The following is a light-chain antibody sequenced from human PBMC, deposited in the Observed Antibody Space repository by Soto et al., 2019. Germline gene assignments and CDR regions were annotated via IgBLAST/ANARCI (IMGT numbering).Light chain of an antibody. Sequence: DIQMTQSPSSLSASVGDRVTITCRASQGISNYLAWYQQKPGKVPKLLIYAASTLQSGVPSRFSDSGSGTDFTLTISSLQPEDVATYYCQKYNSALIFTFGPGTKVDIE. CDR2: AAS. J-gene: IGKJ3*01. CDR1: QGISNY. CDR3: QKYNSALIFT. V-gene: IGKV1-27*01.